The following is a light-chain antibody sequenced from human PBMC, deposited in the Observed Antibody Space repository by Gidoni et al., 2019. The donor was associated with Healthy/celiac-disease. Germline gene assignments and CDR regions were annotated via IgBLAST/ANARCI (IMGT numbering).Light chain of an antibody. Sequence: DIQMTQSPSSLSESVGDRVTITCQARQDISNYLNWYQKKPGKAPKLLIYDASNLETGFTSRFSGSGSGTDFTFPISILQPEYIATYYCQQYDNLPWTFGQXTKVEIK. J-gene: IGKJ1*01. CDR1: QDISNY. CDR2: DAS. CDR3: QQYDNLPWT. V-gene: IGKV1-33*01.